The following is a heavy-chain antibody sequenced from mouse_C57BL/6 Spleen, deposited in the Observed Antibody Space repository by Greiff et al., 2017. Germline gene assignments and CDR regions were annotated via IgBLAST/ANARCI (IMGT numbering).Heavy chain of an antibody. V-gene: IGHV1-54*01. Sequence: QVQLQQSGAELVRPGTSVKVSCKASGYAFTNYLIEWVKQRPGQGLEWIGVINPGSGGTNYNEKFKGKATLTADKSSSTAYMQLSSLTSEDSAVYLCARGGYERRAGLAYWGQGTLVTVSA. J-gene: IGHJ3*01. CDR2: INPGSGGT. CDR1: GYAFTNYL. CDR3: ARGGYERRAGLAY. D-gene: IGHD2-2*01.